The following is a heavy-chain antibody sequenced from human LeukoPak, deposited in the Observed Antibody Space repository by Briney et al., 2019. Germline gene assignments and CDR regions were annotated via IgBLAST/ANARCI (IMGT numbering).Heavy chain of an antibody. D-gene: IGHD6-19*01. CDR1: GGSISSYY. CDR2: IYYSGST. J-gene: IGHJ4*02. Sequence: PSETLSLTCTVSGGSISSYYCSWIRQPPGQGLEWIGYIYYSGSTNYNPSLKSRVTISVDTSKNQFSLKLSSVTAADTAVYYCARHEYSSGWYYFDYWGQGTLVTVSS. CDR3: ARHEYSSGWYYFDY. V-gene: IGHV4-59*08.